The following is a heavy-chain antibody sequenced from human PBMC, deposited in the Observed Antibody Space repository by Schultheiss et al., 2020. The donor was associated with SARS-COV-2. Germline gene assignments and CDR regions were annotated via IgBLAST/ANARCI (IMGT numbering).Heavy chain of an antibody. CDR2: ISAYNGNT. V-gene: IGHV1-18*01. D-gene: IGHD6-13*01. CDR3: ARSLYSSSWYYYYYGMDV. J-gene: IGHJ6*02. CDR1: GYTFTSYG. Sequence: ASVKVSCKASGYTFTSYGISWVRQAPGQGLEWMGWISAYNGNTNYAQKLQGRVTMTRNTSISTAYMELSGLRSEDTAVYYCARSLYSSSWYYYYYGMDVWGQGTTVTVSS.